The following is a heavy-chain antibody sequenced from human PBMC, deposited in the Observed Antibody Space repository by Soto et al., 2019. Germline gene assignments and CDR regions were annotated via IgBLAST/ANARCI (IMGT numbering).Heavy chain of an antibody. J-gene: IGHJ4*02. CDR2: SYYSGST. CDR1: AASISSGGYY. D-gene: IGHD1-1*01. Sequence: QVQLQESGPGLVKPSQTLSLTCTVSAASISSGGYYCSWIRQHPGKGLEWIGYSYYSGSTYYNPSLRSRVTISVDTSKNQFSLKLSSVTAADTAVYYCARDVERGGNFAYWGQGTLVTVSS. V-gene: IGHV4-31*03. CDR3: ARDVERGGNFAY.